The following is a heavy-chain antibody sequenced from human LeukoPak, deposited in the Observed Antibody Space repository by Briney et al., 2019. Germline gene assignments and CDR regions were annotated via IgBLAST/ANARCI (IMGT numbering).Heavy chain of an antibody. J-gene: IGHJ4*02. CDR1: GYTFTDYF. CDR2: IDPRNGGT. V-gene: IGHV1-2*02. D-gene: IGHD1-26*01. CDR3: AKIGLSGSYWDFDS. Sequence: ASVKVSCKPSGYTFTDYFTHWVRQAPGQGLEWMGWIDPRNGGTHYTQKFQGRVTKARGTFISTAYMELSSLRSDDTAMYYCAKIGLSGSYWDFDSWGQGTLVTVSS.